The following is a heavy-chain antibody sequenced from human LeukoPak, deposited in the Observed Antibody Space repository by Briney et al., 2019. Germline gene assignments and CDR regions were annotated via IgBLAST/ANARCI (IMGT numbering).Heavy chain of an antibody. J-gene: IGHJ6*02. D-gene: IGHD3-10*01. CDR1: GFTFSSYA. Sequence: PGGSLRLSCAASGFTFSSYAMSWVRQAPGKGLEWVSAISGSGGSTYYADSVKGRFTISRDNSKNTLYLQMNSLRAEDTAVYYCAKDTTGSGEFNYYYYGMDVWGQGTTVTVSS. CDR2: ISGSGGST. CDR3: AKDTTGSGEFNYYYYGMDV. V-gene: IGHV3-23*01.